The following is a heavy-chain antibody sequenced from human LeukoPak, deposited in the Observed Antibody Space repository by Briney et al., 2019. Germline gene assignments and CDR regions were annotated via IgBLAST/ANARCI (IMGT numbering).Heavy chain of an antibody. CDR2: ISGSGGST. J-gene: IGHJ4*02. D-gene: IGHD5-12*01. CDR3: GKSSTRGYSGYAKD. V-gene: IGHV3-23*01. Sequence: GGSLRLSCAASGFTFSSYAMSWVRQAPGKGLEWVSAISGSGGSTYYADPVKGRFTISRDNSKNTLYLQMNSLRAEDTAVYYCGKSSTRGYSGYAKDWGQGTLVTVSS. CDR1: GFTFSSYA.